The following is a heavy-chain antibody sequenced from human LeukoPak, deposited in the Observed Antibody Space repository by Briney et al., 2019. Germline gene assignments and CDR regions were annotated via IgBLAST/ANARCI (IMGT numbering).Heavy chain of an antibody. CDR2: IYSGGST. CDR3: ARDSPLTPFDY. V-gene: IGHV3-53*01. J-gene: IGHJ4*02. CDR1: GFTFSSYN. D-gene: IGHD4-23*01. Sequence: GESLRLSCAASGFTFSSYNMIWVRQAPGKGLEWVSVIYSGGSTYYADSVKGRFTISRDNSKNTLYLQMNSLRAEDTAVYYCARDSPLTPFDYWGQGTLVTVSS.